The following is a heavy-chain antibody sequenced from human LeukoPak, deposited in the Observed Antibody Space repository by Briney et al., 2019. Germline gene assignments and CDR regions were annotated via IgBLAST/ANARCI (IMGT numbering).Heavy chain of an antibody. V-gene: IGHV3-30-3*01. CDR1: GFTFSSYA. Sequence: GGSLRLSCAASGFTFSSYAMHWVRQAPGKGLEWVAVISYDGSNKYYADSVKGRFTISRDNSKNTLYLQMNSLRAEDTAVYYCARDKRAVAGWFDYWGQGTLVTVFS. D-gene: IGHD6-19*01. CDR2: ISYDGSNK. J-gene: IGHJ4*02. CDR3: ARDKRAVAGWFDY.